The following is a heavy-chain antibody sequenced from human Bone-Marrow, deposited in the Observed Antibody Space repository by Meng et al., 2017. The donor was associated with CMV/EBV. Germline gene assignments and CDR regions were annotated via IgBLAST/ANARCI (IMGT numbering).Heavy chain of an antibody. J-gene: IGHJ4*02. CDR3: ARVVPDYDSSGYGDY. CDR2: ISGSGGST. CDR1: GFTFSSYA. V-gene: IGHV3-23*01. Sequence: GESLKISCAASGFTFSSYAMSWVRQTPGKGLEWVSAISGSGGSTDYADSVKGRFTISRDNSKNTLYLQMNSLRAEDTAVYYCARVVPDYDSSGYGDYWGQGTLVTVSS. D-gene: IGHD3-22*01.